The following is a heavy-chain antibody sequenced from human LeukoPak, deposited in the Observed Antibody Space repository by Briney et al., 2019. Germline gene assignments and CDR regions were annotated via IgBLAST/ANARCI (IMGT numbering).Heavy chain of an antibody. Sequence: PSETLSLTCTVSGGSISSYYWSWIRQPPGKGLEWIGYIYYSGSTNYNPSLKSRVTISVDTSKNQFSLKLSSVTAADMAVYYCARGRDCSGGSCFSGLDYWGQGTLVTVSS. CDR1: GGSISSYY. V-gene: IGHV4-59*01. CDR3: ARGRDCSGGSCFSGLDY. D-gene: IGHD2-15*01. CDR2: IYYSGST. J-gene: IGHJ4*02.